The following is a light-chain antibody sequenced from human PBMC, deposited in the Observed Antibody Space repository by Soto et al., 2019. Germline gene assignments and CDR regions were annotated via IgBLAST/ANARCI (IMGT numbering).Light chain of an antibody. CDR1: QSVSSN. CDR2: GAS. CDR3: QQYNNLPPDRT. V-gene: IGKV3-15*01. Sequence: EIVMTQSPATLSVSPGERATLSCRASQSVSSNLAWFQQKPGQAPRLLIYGASTRATGIPARFSGSGSGTEFTLTISSLQFADFAIYFCQQYNNLPPDRTFGQGTKVEIK. J-gene: IGKJ1*01.